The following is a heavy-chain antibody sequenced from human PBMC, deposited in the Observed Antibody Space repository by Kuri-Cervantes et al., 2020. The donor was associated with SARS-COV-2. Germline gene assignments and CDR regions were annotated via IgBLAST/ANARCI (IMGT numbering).Heavy chain of an antibody. V-gene: IGHV3-30*04. CDR1: GFTFSSYA. CDR3: ARRGAFDNSAPNTFDI. Sequence: LSLTCAASGFTFSSYAMHWVRQAPGKGLKWVAVISYDGSNKYYADSVKGRFTISRDNSKNTLYLQMNSLRAEDTAVYYCARRGAFDNSAPNTFDIWGQGTTVTVSS. CDR2: ISYDGSNK. J-gene: IGHJ3*02. D-gene: IGHD4/OR15-4a*01.